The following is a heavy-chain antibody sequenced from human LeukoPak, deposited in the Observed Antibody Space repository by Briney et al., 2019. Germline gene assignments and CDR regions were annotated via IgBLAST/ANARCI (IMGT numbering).Heavy chain of an antibody. CDR1: GFTFSSYG. V-gene: IGHV3-30*18. CDR2: ISYDGSSK. D-gene: IGHD6-19*01. J-gene: IGHJ6*02. Sequence: GGSLRLSCAASGFTFSSYGLHWVRQAPGKGLEWVAVISYDGSSKFYADSVKGRFTISRDNSKNTLYLQMNSLRAEDTAVYYCAKALSGWGPYYYYGMDVWGQGTTVTVSS. CDR3: AKALSGWGPYYYYGMDV.